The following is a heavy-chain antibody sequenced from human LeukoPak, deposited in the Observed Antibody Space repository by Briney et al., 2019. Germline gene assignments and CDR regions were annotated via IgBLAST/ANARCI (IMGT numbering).Heavy chain of an antibody. Sequence: ASVKVSCKASGYTFTSYDINWVRQATGQGLEWMGWMNPNSGNTGYAQKFQSRVTITRNTSISTAYMELSSLRSEDTAVYYCARGRCSSTSCYKGYYYYYMDVWGKGTTVTVSS. V-gene: IGHV1-8*03. CDR2: MNPNSGNT. CDR3: ARGRCSSTSCYKGYYYYYMDV. J-gene: IGHJ6*03. D-gene: IGHD2-2*02. CDR1: GYTFTSYD.